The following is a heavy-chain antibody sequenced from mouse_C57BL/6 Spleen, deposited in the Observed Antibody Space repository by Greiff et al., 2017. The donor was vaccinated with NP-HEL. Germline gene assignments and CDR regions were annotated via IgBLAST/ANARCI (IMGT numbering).Heavy chain of an antibody. J-gene: IGHJ4*01. CDR3: AKDGYYKGFWAMDD. CDR2: ISSGSSTI. D-gene: IGHD2-3*01. V-gene: IGHV5-17*01. Sequence: EVMLVESGGGLVKPGGSLKLSCAASGFTFSDYGMHWVRQAPEKGLEWVAYISSGSSTIYYADTVKGRFTISRDNAKNTLFLQMTSLRSEDTAMYYCAKDGYYKGFWAMDDWGQGTSVTVSS. CDR1: GFTFSDYG.